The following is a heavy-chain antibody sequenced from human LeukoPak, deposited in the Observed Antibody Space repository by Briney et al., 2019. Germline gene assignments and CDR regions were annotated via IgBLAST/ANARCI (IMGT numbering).Heavy chain of an antibody. CDR1: GYTFTRFY. Sequence: ASVKVSCKASGYTFTRFYMYWMRQAPGQGLEWMVIINPSGGSPSYAQKFQGRVTMTRDTSTSTVYMELSSLRSDDTAVYYCARDRPPVGPVVEVTARVHWFDPWGQGTLVTVSS. V-gene: IGHV1-46*01. D-gene: IGHD2-21*02. CDR3: ARDRPPVGPVVEVTARVHWFDP. J-gene: IGHJ5*02. CDR2: INPSGGSP.